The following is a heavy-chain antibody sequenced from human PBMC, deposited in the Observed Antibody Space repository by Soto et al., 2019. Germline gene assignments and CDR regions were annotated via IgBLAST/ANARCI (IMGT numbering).Heavy chain of an antibody. J-gene: IGHJ4*02. D-gene: IGHD5-18*01. CDR2: IIPIFGTA. CDR3: AIPATWIQLWLPDY. Sequence: ASVKVSCKASGGTFSSYAISWVRQAPGQGLEWMGGIIPIFGTANYAQKFQGRVTITADKSTSTAYMELSSLRSEDTAVYYCAIPATWIQLWLPDYWGQGTLVTVSS. V-gene: IGHV1-69*06. CDR1: GGTFSSYA.